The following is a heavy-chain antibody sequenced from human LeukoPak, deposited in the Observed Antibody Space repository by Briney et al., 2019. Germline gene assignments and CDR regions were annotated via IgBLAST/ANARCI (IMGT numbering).Heavy chain of an antibody. CDR3: AKGSLHYYGSGSYFDY. Sequence: GSLRLSCAASGFTFSSYAMSWVRQAPGKGLEWVSAISGSGGSTYYADSVKGRFTISRDNSKNTLYLQMNSLRAEDTAVYYCAKGSLHYYGSGSYFDYWGQGTLVTVSS. CDR2: ISGSGGST. J-gene: IGHJ4*02. V-gene: IGHV3-23*01. D-gene: IGHD3-10*01. CDR1: GFTFSSYA.